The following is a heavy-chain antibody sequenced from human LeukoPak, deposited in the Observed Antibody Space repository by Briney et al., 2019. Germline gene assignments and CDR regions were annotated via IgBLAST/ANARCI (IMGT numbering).Heavy chain of an antibody. J-gene: IGHJ6*02. CDR2: ISWNSGSI. CDR3: AKDMGMVRGELYYYGMDV. D-gene: IGHD3-10*01. CDR1: GFTFSSYA. Sequence: PGGSLRLSCAASGFTFSSYAMHWVRQAPGKGLEWVSGISWNSGSIGYADSVKGRFTISRDNAKNSLYLQMNSLRAEDTALYYCAKDMGMVRGELYYYGMDVWGQGTTVTVSS. V-gene: IGHV3-9*01.